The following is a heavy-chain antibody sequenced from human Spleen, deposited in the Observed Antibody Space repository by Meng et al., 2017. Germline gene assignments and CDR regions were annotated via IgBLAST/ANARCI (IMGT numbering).Heavy chain of an antibody. D-gene: IGHD1-26*01. CDR3: AREVTTGVGAANL. Sequence: GESLKISCAASGFSFSSFWMIWVRQAPGKGPEWVANIKHDGSQSNYVSSVKGRFTISRDNAKNSLYLQLNSLRAEDTAVYFCAREVTTGVGAANLWGQGTLVTVSS. J-gene: IGHJ5*02. CDR2: IKHDGSQS. CDR1: GFSFSSFW. V-gene: IGHV3-7*01.